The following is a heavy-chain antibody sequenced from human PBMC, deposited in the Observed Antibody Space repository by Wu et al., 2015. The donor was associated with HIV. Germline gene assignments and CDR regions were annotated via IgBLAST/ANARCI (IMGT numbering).Heavy chain of an antibody. D-gene: IGHD6-13*01. V-gene: IGHV1-69*05. CDR1: GGTFSSYA. CDR3: ARGKTHPARGEIPGYSSSFGYYFDY. CDR2: IIPIFGTA. J-gene: IGHJ4*02. Sequence: QVQLVQSGAEVKKPGSSVKVSCKASGGTFSSYAISWVRQAPGQGLEWMGGIIPIFGTANYAQKFQGRVTITTDESTSTAYMELSSLRSEDTAVYYCARGKTHPARGEIPGYSSSFGYYFDYWGQGTLVTVSS.